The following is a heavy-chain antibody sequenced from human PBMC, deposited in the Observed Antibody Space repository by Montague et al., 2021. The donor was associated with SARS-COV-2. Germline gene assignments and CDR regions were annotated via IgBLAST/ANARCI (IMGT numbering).Heavy chain of an antibody. CDR3: VRESGSPTYYFYYGVDV. CDR1: GGSISSGNYY. D-gene: IGHD1-26*01. CDR2: IYTSGST. Sequence: TLSLTCTVSGGSISSGNYYWSWIRQPAGKGLEWIGHIYTSGSTNYNPSLKSRVTISVHTSNNQFSLKLSSVTAADTAVYYCVRESGSPTYYFYYGVDVWGQGTTVTVSS. J-gene: IGHJ6*02. V-gene: IGHV4-61*09.